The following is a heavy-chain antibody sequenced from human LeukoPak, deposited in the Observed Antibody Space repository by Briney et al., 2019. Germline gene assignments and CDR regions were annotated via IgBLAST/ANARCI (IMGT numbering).Heavy chain of an antibody. Sequence: GGSLRLSCAASGFTFSSYNMNWVRQAPGKGLEWVSSISGSSSYIYYADSVKGRFTISRGNAKNSLYLEMNSLRAEDTAVYYCARDRIAVAATETSFDYWGQGTLVTVSS. J-gene: IGHJ4*02. CDR1: GFTFSSYN. CDR2: ISGSSSYI. V-gene: IGHV3-21*01. D-gene: IGHD6-19*01. CDR3: ARDRIAVAATETSFDY.